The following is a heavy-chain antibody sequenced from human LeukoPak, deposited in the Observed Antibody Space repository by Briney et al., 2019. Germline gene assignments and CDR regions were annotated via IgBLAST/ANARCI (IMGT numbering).Heavy chain of an antibody. CDR3: ARRTTNYGSGSYSGWFDP. V-gene: IGHV1-2*02. CDR1: GYTFTGYY. Sequence: ASVKVSCKASGYTFTGYYMHWVRQAPGQGLEWMGWINPNSGGTNYAQKFQGRVTMTRDTPISTAYMELSRLRSDDTAVYYCARRTTNYGSGSYSGWFDPWGQGTLLTVSS. D-gene: IGHD3-10*01. J-gene: IGHJ5*02. CDR2: INPNSGGT.